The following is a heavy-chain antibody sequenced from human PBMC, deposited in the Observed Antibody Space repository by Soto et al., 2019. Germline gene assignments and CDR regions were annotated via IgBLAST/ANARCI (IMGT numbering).Heavy chain of an antibody. V-gene: IGHV3-30*18. CDR3: AKVFGNYWAFDY. CDR1: GFSFSTYG. Sequence: QVHLVESGGGVVQPGRSLRLSCAASGFSFSTYGMHWVRQAPGKGLEWVAFISNDGSNKYYADSVKGRFTISRDNSKNTLYLQMNSLRAEDTAVYYSAKVFGNYWAFDYWGQGTLVTVSS. J-gene: IGHJ4*02. CDR2: ISNDGSNK. D-gene: IGHD1-26*01.